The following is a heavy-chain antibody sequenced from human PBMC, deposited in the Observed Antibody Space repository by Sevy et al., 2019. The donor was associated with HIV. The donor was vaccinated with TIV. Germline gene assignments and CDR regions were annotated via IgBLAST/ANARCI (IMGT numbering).Heavy chain of an antibody. J-gene: IGHJ6*02. CDR2: ISRSGGST. Sequence: GGSLRLSCTASGFDFPNAWMNWIRQVPGKGLEWVSSISRSGGSTYYADSVKGRFTISRDNSKNTLYLQMNSLRAEDTAVYYCAIVDVVVPVADYGLDVWGQGTTVTVSS. D-gene: IGHD2-2*01. V-gene: IGHV3-23*01. CDR3: AIVDVVVPVADYGLDV. CDR1: GFDFPNAW.